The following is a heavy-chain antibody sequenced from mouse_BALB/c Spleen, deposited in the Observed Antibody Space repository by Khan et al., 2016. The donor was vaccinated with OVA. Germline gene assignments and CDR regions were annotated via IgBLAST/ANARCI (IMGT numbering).Heavy chain of an antibody. CDR2: INPYNGGT. CDR3: ARGNWQSYYFDY. V-gene: IGHV1S136*01. Sequence: VQLKQSGPELVKPGASVKMSCKASGYTFTNYVLHWVKQKPGQGLEWIGYINPYNGGTKYNEKFKGKATLASDKSSITAYMELSSLNYEDSAVYYCARGNWQSYYFDYWGQGTTLTRSS. CDR1: GYTFTNYV. J-gene: IGHJ2*01. D-gene: IGHD4-1*01.